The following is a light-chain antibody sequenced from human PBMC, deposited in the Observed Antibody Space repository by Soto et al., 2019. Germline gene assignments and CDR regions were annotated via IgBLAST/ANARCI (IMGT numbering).Light chain of an antibody. CDR2: DVS. CDR1: SSEVGGYNY. Sequence: QSVLTQPAPVSGSPGQSIAVSCTGTSSEVGGYNYVSWYQQHPGKAPKLTIYDVSNRPSGVSNRFSGSKSGNTASLTISGLQAEDEADYYCSSYTDSSTYVFGTGTKVTVL. J-gene: IGLJ1*01. V-gene: IGLV2-14*03. CDR3: SSYTDSSTYV.